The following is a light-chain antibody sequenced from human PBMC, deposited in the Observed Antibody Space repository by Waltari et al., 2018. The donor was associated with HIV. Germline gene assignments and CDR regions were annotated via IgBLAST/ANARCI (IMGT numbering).Light chain of an antibody. CDR2: GVN. V-gene: IGLV2-11*01. CDR3: CSYGGSWSFV. CDR1: TSNFGTYNY. Sequence: QSALTQPRSVSGSPGQSVTISCAGSTSNFGTYNYVSWYHHKSGEAPRLILYGVNQPPPGVPVRFSGAKSGDTASLIISGLQAEDEGDFYCCSYGGSWSFVFGGGTRVTVL. J-gene: IGLJ2*01.